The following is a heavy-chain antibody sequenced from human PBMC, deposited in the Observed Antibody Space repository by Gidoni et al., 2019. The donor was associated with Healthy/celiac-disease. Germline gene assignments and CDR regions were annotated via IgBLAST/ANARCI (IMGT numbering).Heavy chain of an antibody. V-gene: IGHV4-31*03. CDR3: ARVVVADTLRVSRHDYGMDV. CDR1: GGSISSGGYY. D-gene: IGHD2-15*01. Sequence: QLQLQESGPGLVKPSQTLSLTCTVSGGSISSGGYYWSWLRQHPGKGLEWIGDIYYSGSIYYNPALKSRVTISGDTSKNQFSLKLSSVTAADTAVYYFARVVVADTLRVSRHDYGMDVWGQGTTVTVSS. J-gene: IGHJ6*02. CDR2: IYYSGSI.